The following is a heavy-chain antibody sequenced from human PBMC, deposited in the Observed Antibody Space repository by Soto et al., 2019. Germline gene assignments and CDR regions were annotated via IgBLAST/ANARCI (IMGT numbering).Heavy chain of an antibody. V-gene: IGHV1-2*02. CDR2: LNPNTGGP. D-gene: IGHD6-19*01. Sequence: ASVKVSCKXSGYTFTDHYIHWVRQAPGQGPEWLGWLNPNTGGPNYSQKFQGRVTMTRDTSISTAYMELTRLRSDDTAVYYCAMGGSGWTRSYFDNWGQGTLVTVSS. J-gene: IGHJ4*02. CDR3: AMGGSGWTRSYFDN. CDR1: GYTFTDHY.